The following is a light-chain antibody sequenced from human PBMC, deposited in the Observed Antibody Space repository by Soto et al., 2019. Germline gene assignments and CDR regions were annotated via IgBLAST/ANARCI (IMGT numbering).Light chain of an antibody. CDR2: DVS. J-gene: IGLJ1*01. V-gene: IGLV2-11*01. Sequence: QSVLTQPRSVSGSPGQSVTISCTGTSSDVGAYNYVSWYQQHPAKAPNLMIYDVSKRPSGVPDRFSGSKSGNTASLTVSGLQAEDEADYYCSSYAGSNNYVFGTGTKVTVL. CDR3: SSYAGSNNYV. CDR1: SSDVGAYNY.